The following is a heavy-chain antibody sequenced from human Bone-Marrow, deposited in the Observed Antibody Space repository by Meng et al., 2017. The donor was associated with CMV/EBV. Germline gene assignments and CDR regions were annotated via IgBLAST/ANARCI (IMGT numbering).Heavy chain of an antibody. CDR3: ARVDDFWTIDY. CDR1: GYTFASYG. D-gene: IGHD3-3*01. CDR2: ISAYNGNT. Sequence: ASVKVSCKASGYTFASYGITWVRQAPGQGLEWMGWISAYNGNTNYTQKLQGRVTMTTDTSTSTAYMELRSLRSDDTAVYYCARVDDFWTIDYWGQGTLVTVSS. J-gene: IGHJ4*02. V-gene: IGHV1-18*01.